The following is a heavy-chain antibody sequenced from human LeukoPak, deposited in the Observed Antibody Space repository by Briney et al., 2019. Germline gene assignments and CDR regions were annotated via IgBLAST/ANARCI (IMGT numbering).Heavy chain of an antibody. CDR3: VVGGGIY. Sequence: PGGSLRLSCAASGFTLSNDWTHWVRQAPGKGLVWVSRISSGGTNTLYADSVKGRFTTSRDNARNTLHLQMNSLRAEDTAVYYCVVGGGIYWGQGTLVTVS. J-gene: IGHJ4*02. D-gene: IGHD1-26*01. V-gene: IGHV3-74*03. CDR2: ISSGGTNT. CDR1: GFTLSNDW.